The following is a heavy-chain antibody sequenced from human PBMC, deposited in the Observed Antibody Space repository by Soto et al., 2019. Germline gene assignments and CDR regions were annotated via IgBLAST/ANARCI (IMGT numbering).Heavy chain of an antibody. V-gene: IGHV4-59*01. CDR1: GGSISSYY. D-gene: IGHD1-26*01. CDR3: ARDGAPRNYYYYGMDV. CDR2: IYYSGST. Sequence: ETLSLTCTVSGGSISSYYWSWIRQPPGKGLEWIGYIYYSGSTNYNPSLKSRVTISVDTSKNQFSLKLSSVNAADTAVHYCARDGAPRNYYYYGMDVWGQGTTVTVSS. J-gene: IGHJ6*02.